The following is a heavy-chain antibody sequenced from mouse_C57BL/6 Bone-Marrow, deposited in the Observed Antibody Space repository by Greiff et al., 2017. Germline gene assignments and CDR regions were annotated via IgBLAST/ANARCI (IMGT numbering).Heavy chain of an antibody. D-gene: IGHD1-1*01. V-gene: IGHV1-42*01. CDR3: ARSNHYYGSSPWYFDV. J-gene: IGHJ1*03. CDR1: GYSFTGYY. CDR2: INPSTGGT. Sequence: LMEPGASVKISCKASGYSFTGYYMNWVKQSPEKSLEWIGEINPSTGGTTYNQKFKAKATLTVDKSSSTAYMQLKSLTSEDSAVYYCARSNHYYGSSPWYFDVWGTGTTVTVSS.